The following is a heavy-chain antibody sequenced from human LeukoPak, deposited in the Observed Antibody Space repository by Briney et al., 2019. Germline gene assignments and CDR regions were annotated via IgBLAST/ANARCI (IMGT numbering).Heavy chain of an antibody. D-gene: IGHD6-6*01. V-gene: IGHV3-23*01. Sequence: PGGSLRLSCAGSGFSFDNYAMTWVRQAPGKGLEWVSSITGGSRTTLYSDSLKDRFTISRDDSKATLFLQMSSVRVEDTALYYCGKVSSRITTAGRIDYWGRGVLVTVSS. CDR2: ITGGSRTT. CDR3: GKVSSRITTAGRIDY. CDR1: GFSFDNYA. J-gene: IGHJ4*02.